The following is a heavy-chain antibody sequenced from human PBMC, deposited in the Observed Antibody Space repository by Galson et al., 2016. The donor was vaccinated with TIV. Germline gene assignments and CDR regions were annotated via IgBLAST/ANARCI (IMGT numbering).Heavy chain of an antibody. V-gene: IGHV3-66*02. J-gene: IGHJ6*02. D-gene: IGHD1-26*01. CDR3: ARERRHCGNECFLRYYFVMDV. Sequence: SLRLSCAASGITVSDNFLTWVRQAPGKGLEWVSIIHDDGSTHYANSVKGRFTISRDNSKNKRYLHMNTLRPEETAAYYCARERRHCGNECFLRYYFVMDVWGQGTTVTVSS. CDR1: GITVSDNF. CDR2: IHDDGST.